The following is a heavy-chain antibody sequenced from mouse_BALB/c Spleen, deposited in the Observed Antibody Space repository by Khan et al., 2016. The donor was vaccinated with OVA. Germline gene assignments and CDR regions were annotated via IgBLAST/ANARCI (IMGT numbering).Heavy chain of an antibody. Sequence: VQLQESGAELAKPGASVKMSCTASGYTFTTYWIHWVQQRPGQGLEWIGYINPSTGYTEYTQKFKDKATLTTDKSSTAAYMQLSSLTSEDSAVYYWTRRGLYGLFAFWGQGTLVTVSA. CDR2: INPSTGYT. CDR3: TRRGLYGLFAF. D-gene: IGHD1-1*02. CDR1: GYTFTTYW. V-gene: IGHV1-7*01. J-gene: IGHJ3*01.